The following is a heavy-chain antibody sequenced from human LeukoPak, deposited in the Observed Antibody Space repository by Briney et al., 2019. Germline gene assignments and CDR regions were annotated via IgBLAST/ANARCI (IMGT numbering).Heavy chain of an antibody. CDR1: GFSISRYW. Sequence: TGGSLRLSCAASGFSISRYWMSWVRQAPGKGLEWVSAISGSGGSTYYADSVKGRFTISRDNTKNSLYLQMNSLRAEDTAVYYCAVHCITISCHSPRWGQGTLVTVSS. CDR3: AVHCITISCHSPR. CDR2: ISGSGGST. D-gene: IGHD2-2*01. V-gene: IGHV3-23*01. J-gene: IGHJ4*02.